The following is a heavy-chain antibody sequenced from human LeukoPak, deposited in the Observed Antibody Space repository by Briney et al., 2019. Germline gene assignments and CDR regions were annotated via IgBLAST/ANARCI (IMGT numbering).Heavy chain of an antibody. CDR2: ISGSGGST. CDR3: AKCGGDYVYDHWFDP. Sequence: PGGSLRLSCAASGFTFSSYAMSWVRQAPGKGLEWVSAISGSGGSTCYADSVKGRFTISRDNSKNTLYLQMNSLRAEDTAVYYCAKCGGDYVYDHWFDPWGQGTLVTVSS. V-gene: IGHV3-23*01. CDR1: GFTFSSYA. D-gene: IGHD4-17*01. J-gene: IGHJ5*02.